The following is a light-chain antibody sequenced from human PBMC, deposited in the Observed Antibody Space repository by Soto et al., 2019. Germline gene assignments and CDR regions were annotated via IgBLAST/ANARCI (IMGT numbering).Light chain of an antibody. V-gene: IGKV1-5*01. CDR3: QQYNSYYLIT. CDR1: QSISSW. J-gene: IGKJ4*01. Sequence: DIQMTQSPSTLSASVGDRVTITCRASQSISSWLAWYQQKPGKAPNLLINDASTLESGVPSRFSGSRSGTDVTLSISSLQTVDVAEYYCQQYNSYYLITCGGGTKVDIK. CDR2: DAS.